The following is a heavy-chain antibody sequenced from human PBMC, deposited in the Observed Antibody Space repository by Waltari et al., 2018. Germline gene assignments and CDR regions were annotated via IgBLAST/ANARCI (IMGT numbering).Heavy chain of an antibody. V-gene: IGHV3-7*01. Sequence: EVHLVESGGGLVQPGGSRRLPCAPPGFTVTAYWMSWVRQAPGKGPEWVSNIHKDGSEKNYVDYVKGRFTISRDNAKDSVYLQMNSLRADDTAMYYCVRDHWGPDYWGQGTLVTVSS. CDR2: IHKDGSEK. J-gene: IGHJ4*02. D-gene: IGHD7-27*01. CDR3: VRDHWGPDY. CDR1: GFTVTAYW.